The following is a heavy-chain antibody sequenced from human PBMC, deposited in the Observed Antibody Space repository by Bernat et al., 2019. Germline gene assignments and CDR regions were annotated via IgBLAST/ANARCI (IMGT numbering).Heavy chain of an antibody. CDR3: ASWSVLRYFDWFGTAEKGY. J-gene: IGHJ4*02. D-gene: IGHD3-9*01. V-gene: IGHV3-48*03. CDR2: ISSRGSTI. Sequence: EVQLVESGGGLVQPGGSLRLSCAASGFTFSSYEMNWVRQAPGKGLEWVSYISSRGSTIYYADSVKGRFTISRDNAKNSLYLQMNSLRAEDTAVYYCASWSVLRYFDWFGTAEKGYWGQGTLVTVSS. CDR1: GFTFSSYE.